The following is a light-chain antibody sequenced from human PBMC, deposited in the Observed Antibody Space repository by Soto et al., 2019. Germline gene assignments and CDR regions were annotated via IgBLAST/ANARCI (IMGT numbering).Light chain of an antibody. J-gene: IGLJ2*01. Sequence: QSVLTQPASVSGSPGQSITISCTGTSSDVGAYNYVSWYQHHPGRAPKLIIFEVSHRPSGVSDRFSGSNSGNTASLTISGLQTEDGADYYCTSYTRTRNLLFGGGTKLTVL. CDR3: TSYTRTRNLL. V-gene: IGLV2-14*01. CDR1: SSDVGAYNY. CDR2: EVS.